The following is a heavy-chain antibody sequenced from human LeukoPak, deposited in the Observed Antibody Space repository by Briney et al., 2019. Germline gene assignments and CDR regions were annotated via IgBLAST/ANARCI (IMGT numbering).Heavy chain of an antibody. CDR2: IYYSGST. D-gene: IGHD3-10*01. CDR1: GGSISNYY. Sequence: SETLSLTCTVSGGSISNYYWSWVRQPPGKGLEWIGYIYYSGSTNYNPSLKSRVTISVDTSKNQFSLRLTSVTTADTAVYYCAREDYGSGSQYYDAFDIWGQGTMVTVSS. V-gene: IGHV4-59*01. CDR3: AREDYGSGSQYYDAFDI. J-gene: IGHJ3*02.